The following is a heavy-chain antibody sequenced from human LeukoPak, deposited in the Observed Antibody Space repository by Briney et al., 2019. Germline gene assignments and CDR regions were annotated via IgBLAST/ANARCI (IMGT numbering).Heavy chain of an antibody. D-gene: IGHD5-18*01. V-gene: IGHV3-21*01. J-gene: IGHJ4*02. CDR3: ATDRHGSWIQAR. CDR2: ISSSSSYI. CDR1: GFTFSSYS. Sequence: GGSLRLSCAASGFTFSSYSMNWVRQAPGKGLEWVSSISSSSSYIYYADSVKGRFTISRDNAKNSLYLQMNSLRDEDTAVYYCATDRHGSWIQARWGQGTLVTVSS.